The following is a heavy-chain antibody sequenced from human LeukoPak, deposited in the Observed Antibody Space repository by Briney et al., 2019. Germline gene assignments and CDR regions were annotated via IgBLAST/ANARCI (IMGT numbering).Heavy chain of an antibody. D-gene: IGHD5-12*01. CDR1: GGTFSSYA. J-gene: IGHJ4*02. CDR2: IIPIFGTA. V-gene: IGHV1-69*06. CDR3: ARRGGYSGYDAMIDY. Sequence: GASVKVSCKASGGTFSSYAISWVRQAPGQGLEWMGGIIPIFGTANYAQKFQGRVTITADKSTSTAYMELSSLRSEDTAVYYCARRGGYSGYDAMIDYWGQGTLVTVSS.